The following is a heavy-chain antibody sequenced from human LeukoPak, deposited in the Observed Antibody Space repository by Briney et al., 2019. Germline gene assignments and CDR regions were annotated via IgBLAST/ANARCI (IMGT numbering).Heavy chain of an antibody. V-gene: IGHV4-30-4*08. J-gene: IGHJ4*02. CDR2: IYYSGST. D-gene: IGHD6-13*01. Sequence: PSETLSLTCTVSGGSISSSSHYWSWIRQPPGKGLEWIGYIYYSGSTYYNPSLKSRVTISVDTSKNQFSLKLSSVTAADTAVYYCAREDSIAAAAYYWGQGTLVTVSS. CDR3: AREDSIAAAAYY. CDR1: GGSISSSSHY.